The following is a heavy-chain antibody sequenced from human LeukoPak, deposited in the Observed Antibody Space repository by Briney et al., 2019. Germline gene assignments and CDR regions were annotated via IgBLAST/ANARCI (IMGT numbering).Heavy chain of an antibody. CDR2: ISAYNGNT. J-gene: IGHJ5*02. Sequence: ASVKVSCKASGYTCTSYGISWVRQAPGQGLEWMGWISAYNGNTNYAQKLQGRVTMTTDTSTSTAYMELRSLRSDDTAVYYCARARYYYDSSGYYGNWFDPWGQGTLVTVSS. V-gene: IGHV1-18*01. CDR1: GYTCTSYG. CDR3: ARARYYYDSSGYYGNWFDP. D-gene: IGHD3-22*01.